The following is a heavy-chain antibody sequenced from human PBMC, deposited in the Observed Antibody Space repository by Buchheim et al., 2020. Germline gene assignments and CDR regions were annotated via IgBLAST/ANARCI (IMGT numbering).Heavy chain of an antibody. CDR2: TYYRSKWYN. Sequence: QVQLQQSGPGLVKPSQTLSLTCAISGDSVSSNSAAWNWIRQSPSRGLEWLGRTYYRSKWYNDYAVSVKSRITINPDTSKNQFSLQLNSVTPEDTAVYYCARDRTDYDILTGYEKVPYYFDYWGQGTL. CDR1: GDSVSSNSAA. D-gene: IGHD3-9*01. J-gene: IGHJ4*02. V-gene: IGHV6-1*01. CDR3: ARDRTDYDILTGYEKVPYYFDY.